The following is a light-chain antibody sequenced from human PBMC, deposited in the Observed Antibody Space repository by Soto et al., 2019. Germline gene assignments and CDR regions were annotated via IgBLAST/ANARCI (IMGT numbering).Light chain of an antibody. J-gene: IGKJ1*01. CDR1: QTISSW. CDR3: QHANSYSEA. CDR2: KAS. V-gene: IGKV1-5*03. Sequence: DIQMTQAPSTLSGSGGDRVTITCRASQTISSWLAWYQQKPGKAPKLLIYKASTLKSGVPARFSGSGSGTEFTLNISSLQPDDFATYYCQHANSYSEAFGQGTKVELK.